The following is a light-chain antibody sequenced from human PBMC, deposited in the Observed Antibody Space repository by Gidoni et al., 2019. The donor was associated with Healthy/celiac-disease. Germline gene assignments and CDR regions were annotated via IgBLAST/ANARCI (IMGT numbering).Light chain of an antibody. J-gene: IGKJ2*01. V-gene: IGKV3-20*01. CDR2: GAS. CDR1: QSVSSSY. CDR3: QQYGSSHMYT. Sequence: IVLTQSPGTLSLSPGERATLSCRASQSVSSSYLAWYQQKPGQAPRLLIYGASSRATGIPDRFSGSGSGTDFTLTISRLEPEDFAVYYCQQYGSSHMYTFGQXTKLEIK.